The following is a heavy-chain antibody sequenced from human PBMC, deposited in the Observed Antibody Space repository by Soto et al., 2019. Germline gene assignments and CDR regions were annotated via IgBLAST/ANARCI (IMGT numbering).Heavy chain of an antibody. Sequence: LRLSCAASGFTFSSYSMSWVRQAPGKGLEWVSGFRSGGDDETTYYADAVRGRFTISRDNSKNTLFLQMNSLRAEDTAIYYCAKKVNSGSGSQFFDYWGQGTLVTVSS. D-gene: IGHD3-10*01. CDR1: GFTFSSYS. V-gene: IGHV3-23*01. J-gene: IGHJ4*02. CDR2: FRSGGDDETT. CDR3: AKKVNSGSGSQFFDY.